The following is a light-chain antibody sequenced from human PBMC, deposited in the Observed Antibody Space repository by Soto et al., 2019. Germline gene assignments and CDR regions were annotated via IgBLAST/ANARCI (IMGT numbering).Light chain of an antibody. J-gene: IGKJ1*01. CDR3: QQYNSYRT. CDR1: QSISNW. CDR2: KAS. Sequence: DIQMTQSPSTLSASVGDRVTITCRASQSISNWLAWYQQKPGKAPKLLIYKASSLESGVPSRFSGSGSGTEFTLTISSLQPDDFANYYCQQYNSYRTFGQGTKVEIK. V-gene: IGKV1-5*03.